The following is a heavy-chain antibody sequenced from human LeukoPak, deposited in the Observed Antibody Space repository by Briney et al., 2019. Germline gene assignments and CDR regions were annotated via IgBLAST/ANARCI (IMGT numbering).Heavy chain of an antibody. CDR3: ASTPDRYCSGGSCSVDY. V-gene: IGHV3-48*03. CDR2: ISSSGSTI. Sequence: GSLRLSCAASGFTFSSYEMNWVRQAPGKGLEWVSYISSSGSTIYYADSVKGRFTISRDNAKNSLYLQMNSLRAEDTAVYYCASTPDRYCSGGSCSVDYWGQGTLVTVSS. J-gene: IGHJ4*02. D-gene: IGHD2-15*01. CDR1: GFTFSSYE.